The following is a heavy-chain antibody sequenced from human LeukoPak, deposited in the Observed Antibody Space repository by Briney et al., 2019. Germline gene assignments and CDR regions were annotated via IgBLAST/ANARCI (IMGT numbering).Heavy chain of an antibody. J-gene: IGHJ4*02. CDR3: AREQYSSSSPDY. D-gene: IGHD6-6*01. Sequence: SETLSLTCTVSGGSISSYYWSWIRQPPGKGLEWIGYIYYSGSTNYNPSLKSRVTISVDTSKNQFSLKLSSVTAADTAVYYCAREQYSSSSPDYWGQGTLVTVPS. CDR1: GGSISSYY. V-gene: IGHV4-59*01. CDR2: IYYSGST.